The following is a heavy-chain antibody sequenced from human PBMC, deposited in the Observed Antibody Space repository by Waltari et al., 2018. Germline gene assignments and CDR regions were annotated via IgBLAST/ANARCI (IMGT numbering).Heavy chain of an antibody. Sequence: QIQLLQSGPEVAKPGASVKISCKPTGYSFPNHGLSWGRQAPGQGLEWMGRINTYSAKTRYAQKFQGRVFMTRDASTSTAYMEVRSLRSDDTAIYYCARERGEILGTSYFFDYWGQGTQVTVSS. D-gene: IGHD1-26*01. CDR1: GYSFPNHG. CDR2: INTYSAKT. CDR3: ARERGEILGTSYFFDY. V-gene: IGHV1-18*01. J-gene: IGHJ4*02.